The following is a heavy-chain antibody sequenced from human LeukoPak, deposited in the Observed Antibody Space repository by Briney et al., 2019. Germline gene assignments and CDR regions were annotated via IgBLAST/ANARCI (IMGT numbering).Heavy chain of an antibody. Sequence: ASVKVSCKAYNYTFNNYGFSWVRQAPGQGLEWMGRISPYNGNKKYTQKLQGRVTMTTDTSTSTAYMELRNLRSDDTAVYFCARDKSVVGVVINDYWGQGTLVIVSS. CDR2: ISPYNGNK. V-gene: IGHV1-18*01. CDR3: ARDKSVVGVVINDY. J-gene: IGHJ4*02. D-gene: IGHD3-3*01. CDR1: NYTFNNYG.